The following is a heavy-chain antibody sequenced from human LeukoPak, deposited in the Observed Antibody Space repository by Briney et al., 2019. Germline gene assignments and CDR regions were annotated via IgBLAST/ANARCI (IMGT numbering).Heavy chain of an antibody. CDR2: IRGSGGTT. CDR3: ARVTRDGYNTWYFDY. V-gene: IGHV3-23*01. D-gene: IGHD5-24*01. Sequence: GGSLRLSCPASGFTFSGCAMSWVRQAPGKGLEWVSAIRGSGGTTYYADSVKGRFTISRDNSKDTLYPQMNSLRAEDTAVYYCARVTRDGYNTWYFDYWGQGTPVTVSS. J-gene: IGHJ4*02. CDR1: GFTFSGCA.